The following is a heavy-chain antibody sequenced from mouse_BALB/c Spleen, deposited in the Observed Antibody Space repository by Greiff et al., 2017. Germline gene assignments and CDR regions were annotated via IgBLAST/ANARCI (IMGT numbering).Heavy chain of an antibody. V-gene: IGHV1S56*01. J-gene: IGHJ4*01. CDR1: GYTFTSYY. CDR3: ASQYMITSYAMDY. D-gene: IGHD2-4*01. CDR2: IYPGDGST. Sequence: QVHVKQSGPELVKPGASVKMSCKASGYTFTSYYIHWVKQRPGQGLEWIGWIYPGDGSTKYNEKFKGKTTLTADKSSSTAYMLLSSLTSEDSAIYFCASQYMITSYAMDYWGQGTSVTVSS.